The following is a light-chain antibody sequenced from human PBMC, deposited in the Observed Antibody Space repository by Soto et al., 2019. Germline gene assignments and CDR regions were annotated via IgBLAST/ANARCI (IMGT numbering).Light chain of an antibody. V-gene: IGKV3-11*01. CDR2: DAS. J-gene: IGKJ1*01. CDR1: QSVSNY. CDR3: QQRSNWPPTWT. Sequence: EIVLTQSPAILSLSPGERGTLSWRASQSVSNYLGWYQQKPGQAPRLLIYDASNRATGIPARFSGSGSGTDFTLTISSLVPEDFAVYYCQQRSNWPPTWTFGQGTKVEIK.